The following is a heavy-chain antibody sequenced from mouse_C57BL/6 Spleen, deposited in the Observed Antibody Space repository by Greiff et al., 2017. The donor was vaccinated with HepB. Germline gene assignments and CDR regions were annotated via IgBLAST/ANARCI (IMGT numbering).Heavy chain of an antibody. CDR3: ARANWDRWYFDV. CDR1: GFTFSDYG. CDR2: ISSGSSTI. Sequence: EVNLVESGGGLVKPGGSLKLSCAASGFTFSDYGMHWVRQAPEKGLEWVAYISSGSSTIYYADTVKGRFTISRDNAKNTLFLQMTSLRSEDTAMYYCARANWDRWYFDVWGTGTTVTVSS. V-gene: IGHV5-17*01. J-gene: IGHJ1*03. D-gene: IGHD4-1*01.